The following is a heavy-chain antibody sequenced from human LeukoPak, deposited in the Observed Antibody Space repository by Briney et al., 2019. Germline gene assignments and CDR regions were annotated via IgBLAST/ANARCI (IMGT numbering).Heavy chain of an antibody. V-gene: IGHV1-46*02. J-gene: IGHJ4*02. Sequence: ASVKVSCKASGYSFNTYYMHWVRHAPGQGLEWMGILNPSSGRTSSAQKFQDRVTMTRDTSTSTAYMELSSLRSEDTAVYYCARSRGYYYDSSGYYFDYWGQGTLVTVSS. D-gene: IGHD3-22*01. CDR1: GYSFNTYY. CDR3: ARSRGYYYDSSGYYFDY. CDR2: LNPSSGRT.